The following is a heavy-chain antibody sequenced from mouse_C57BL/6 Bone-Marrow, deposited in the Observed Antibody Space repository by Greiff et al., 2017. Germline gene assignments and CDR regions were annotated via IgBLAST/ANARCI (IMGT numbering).Heavy chain of an antibody. CDR3: ARGNYYGSSYVGYAMDY. D-gene: IGHD1-1*01. CDR2: ISYDGSN. V-gene: IGHV3-6*01. J-gene: IGHJ4*01. CDR1: GYSITSGYY. Sequence: ESGPGLVKPSQSLSLTCSVTGYSITSGYYWNWIRQFPGNKLEWMGYISYDGSNNYNPSLKNRISITRDTSKNQFFLKLNSVTTEDTATYYCARGNYYGSSYVGYAMDYWGQGTSVTVSS.